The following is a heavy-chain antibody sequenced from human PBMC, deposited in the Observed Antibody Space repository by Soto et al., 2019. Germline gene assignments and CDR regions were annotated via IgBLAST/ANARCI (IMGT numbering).Heavy chain of an antibody. CDR3: AKASYGSGSYRVDH. V-gene: IGHV3-23*01. J-gene: IGHJ4*02. Sequence: EVQLLESGGGLVQPGGSLRISCAASGFTFSNYVMTWVRQAPGRGLEWVSGISASGGSTYYADSVKGRFTISRDNSNGMLFLQMHGLGAEDTALYYCAKASYGSGSYRVDHWGQGTLVTVSS. CDR2: ISASGGST. CDR1: GFTFSNYV. D-gene: IGHD3-10*01.